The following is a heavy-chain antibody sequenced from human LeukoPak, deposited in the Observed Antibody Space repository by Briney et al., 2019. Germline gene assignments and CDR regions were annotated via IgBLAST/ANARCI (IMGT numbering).Heavy chain of an antibody. D-gene: IGHD3-10*01. CDR2: ISWNSGSI. CDR1: RFTFDDYA. Sequence: GGSLRLSCAASRFTFDDYAMHWVRQAPGKGLEWVSGISWNSGSIGYADSVKGRFTISRDNAKNSLYLQMKSLRVEDTALYYCAKERGSHYSSGSYGLDVWGKGTTVTISS. J-gene: IGHJ6*04. CDR3: AKERGSHYSSGSYGLDV. V-gene: IGHV3-9*01.